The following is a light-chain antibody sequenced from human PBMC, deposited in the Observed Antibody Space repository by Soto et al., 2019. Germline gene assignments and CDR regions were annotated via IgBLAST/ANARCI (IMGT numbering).Light chain of an antibody. V-gene: IGKV3-15*01. Sequence: EIVMTQSPATLSVSPGERATLSCRASQSVSSNLAWYQQKPGQPPRLVIYGASTRATGVPARFSGSGSGTEFTLTISSLQSEDFAVYYCQQYNDWPPSTFGQGTRLEIK. J-gene: IGKJ5*01. CDR1: QSVSSN. CDR3: QQYNDWPPST. CDR2: GAS.